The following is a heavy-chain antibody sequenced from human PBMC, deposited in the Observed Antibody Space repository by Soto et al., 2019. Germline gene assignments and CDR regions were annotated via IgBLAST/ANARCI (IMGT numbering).Heavy chain of an antibody. V-gene: IGHV1-69*04. CDR2: IIPILGIA. D-gene: IGHD4-17*01. J-gene: IGHJ3*02. CDR3: AREPGYGDYQAFDI. Sequence: SVKVSCKASGGTFSSYTISWVRQAPGQGLEWMGRIIPILGIANYAQKFQGRVTITADKSTSTAYMELSSLRSEDTAVYYCAREPGYGDYQAFDIWGQGTMVAVSS. CDR1: GGTFSSYT.